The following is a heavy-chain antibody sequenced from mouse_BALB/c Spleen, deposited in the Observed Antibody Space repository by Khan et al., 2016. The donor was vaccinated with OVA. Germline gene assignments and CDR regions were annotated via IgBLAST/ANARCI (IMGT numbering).Heavy chain of an antibody. D-gene: IGHD1-1*01. Sequence: EVELVESGPGLVKPSQSLSLTCTVTGYSITSCYAWNWIRQFPGNKLEWMGYISYSGVTSYTPSLKSRFSITRDTSKNQFFLQLTSVTTEDTATYYCARGTYYGYYFDYWGQGTTLTVSS. CDR3: ARGTYYGYYFDY. J-gene: IGHJ2*01. V-gene: IGHV3-2*02. CDR1: GYSITSCYA. CDR2: ISYSGVT.